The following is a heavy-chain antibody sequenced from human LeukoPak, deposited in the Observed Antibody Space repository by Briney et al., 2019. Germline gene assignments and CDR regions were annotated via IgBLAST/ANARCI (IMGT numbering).Heavy chain of an antibody. CDR1: GFTFSSHG. J-gene: IGHJ1*01. Sequence: GFLRLSCAASGFTFSSHGMNWVRQAPGKGLEWVSGISPSGGITYYTDSVKGRFTISRDNSKNTVSLQMNSLRGNDTAVYYCAKDDAWGRYKDWGQGTLVTVSS. D-gene: IGHD3-16*01. CDR3: AKDDAWGRYKD. V-gene: IGHV3-23*01. CDR2: ISPSGGIT.